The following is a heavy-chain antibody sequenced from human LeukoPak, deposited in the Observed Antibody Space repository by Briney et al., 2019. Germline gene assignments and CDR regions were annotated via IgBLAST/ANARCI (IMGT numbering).Heavy chain of an antibody. V-gene: IGHV4-59*08. Sequence: SETLSLTCTVSGGSISSYYWSWIRQPPGKGLEWIGYIYYSGSTNYNPSLKSRVTISVDTFKNQFSLKLSSVAAADTAVYYCARSRHSSGWYYYWGQGTLVTVSS. CDR3: ARSRHSSGWYYY. CDR2: IYYSGST. J-gene: IGHJ4*02. CDR1: GGSISSYY. D-gene: IGHD6-19*01.